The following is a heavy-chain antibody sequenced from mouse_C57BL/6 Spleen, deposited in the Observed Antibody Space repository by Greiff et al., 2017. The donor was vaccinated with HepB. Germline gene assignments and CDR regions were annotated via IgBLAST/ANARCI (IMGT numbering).Heavy chain of an antibody. Sequence: EVQLQQSGAELVKPGASVKLSCTASGFNIKDYYMHWVKQRTEQGLEWIGRIDPEDGETKYAPKFQGTATITADTSSNTAYLRRSSLTSEDTAVYYCARNYGSSYVGYYFDYWGQGTTLTVSS. CDR1: GFNIKDYY. CDR3: ARNYGSSYVGYYFDY. D-gene: IGHD1-1*01. J-gene: IGHJ2*01. CDR2: IDPEDGET. V-gene: IGHV14-2*01.